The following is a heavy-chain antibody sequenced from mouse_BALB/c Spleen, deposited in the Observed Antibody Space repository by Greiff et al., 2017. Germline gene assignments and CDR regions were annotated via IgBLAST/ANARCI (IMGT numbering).Heavy chain of an antibody. V-gene: IGHV1-15*01. CDR3: TRSYGNPYYYAMDY. D-gene: IGHD2-10*02. CDR2: IDPETGGT. J-gene: IGHJ4*01. CDR1: GYTFTDYE. Sequence: VQLQQSGAELVRPGASVTLSCKASGYTFTDYEMHWVKQTPVHGLEWIGAIDPETGGTAYNQKFKGKATLTADKSSSTAYMELRSLTSEDSAVYYCTRSYGNPYYYAMDYWGQGTSVTVSS.